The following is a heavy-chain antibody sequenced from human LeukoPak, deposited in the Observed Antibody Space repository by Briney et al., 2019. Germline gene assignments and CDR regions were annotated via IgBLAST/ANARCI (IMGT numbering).Heavy chain of an antibody. CDR2: INHSGST. CDR1: GGSFSGYY. V-gene: IGHV4-34*01. D-gene: IGHD6-13*01. Sequence: SETLSLTCAVYGGSFSGYYWSWIRQPPGKGLEWIGEINHSGSTNYNPSLKSRVTISVDTTKNQFPLKLSSVTAADTAVYYCARVVAAATTDYWGQGTLVTVSS. CDR3: ARVVAAATTDY. J-gene: IGHJ4*02.